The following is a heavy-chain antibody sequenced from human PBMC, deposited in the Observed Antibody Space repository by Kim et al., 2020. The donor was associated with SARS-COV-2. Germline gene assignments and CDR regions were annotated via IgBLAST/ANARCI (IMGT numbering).Heavy chain of an antibody. CDR3: SKGSISSSTFDY. CDR2: ISWNSGSM. V-gene: IGHV3-9*01. D-gene: IGHD6-6*01. J-gene: IGHJ4*02. CDR1: GFTFHDYA. Sequence: GGSLRLSCAASGFTFHDYAMHWVRQAPGKGLEWVAGISWNSGSMGYGDSVKGRFTISRDNAKKSLYLQMNSLRPDDAALYYCSKGSISSSTFDYWGKGTL.